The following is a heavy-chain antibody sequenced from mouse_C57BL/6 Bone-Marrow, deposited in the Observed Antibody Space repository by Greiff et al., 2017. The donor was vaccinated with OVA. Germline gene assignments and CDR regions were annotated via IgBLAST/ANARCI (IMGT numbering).Heavy chain of an antibody. J-gene: IGHJ1*03. CDR2: IHPNSGST. CDR1: GYTFTSYW. Sequence: QVKLQQPGAELVKPGASVKLSCKAPGYTFTSYWMHWVKQRTGQGLEWIGMIHPNSGSTNYNEKFKSKAKLTVEKSSSTAYMQLSSLTSEDSAVYYCATPERFYYDYDGYWYFDVWGTGTTVTVSS. V-gene: IGHV1-64*01. D-gene: IGHD2-4*01. CDR3: ATPERFYYDYDGYWYFDV.